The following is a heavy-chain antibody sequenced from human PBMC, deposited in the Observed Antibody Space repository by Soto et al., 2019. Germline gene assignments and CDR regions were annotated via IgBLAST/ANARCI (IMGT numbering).Heavy chain of an antibody. J-gene: IGHJ5*02. V-gene: IGHV3-30*03. Sequence: GGSLRLSCAASGFTFSSYGMHWVRQAPGKGLEWVAVISYDGSKKYYADSVKGRFTISRDNSKNTLYLQMNSLRAEDTAVYYCARDHQKTYYYDSSGHDWFDPWRQGTLVTVSS. D-gene: IGHD3-22*01. CDR1: GFTFSSYG. CDR2: ISYDGSKK. CDR3: ARDHQKTYYYDSSGHDWFDP.